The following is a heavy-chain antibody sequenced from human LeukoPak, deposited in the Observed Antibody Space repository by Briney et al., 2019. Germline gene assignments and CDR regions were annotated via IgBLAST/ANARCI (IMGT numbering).Heavy chain of an antibody. J-gene: IGHJ3*01. V-gene: IGHV1-46*01. D-gene: IGHD3/OR15-3a*01. CDR3: ARHAFSGETRGAFDV. CDR2: INPSGGST. Sequence: ASVKVSYKASGYTFTSYYMHWVRQAPGQGLEWMGIINPSGGSTSYAQKSQGRVTMTRDTSTSTVYMELSSLRSEDTAVYYCARHAFSGETRGAFDVWGQGTMVTVSS. CDR1: GYTFTSYY.